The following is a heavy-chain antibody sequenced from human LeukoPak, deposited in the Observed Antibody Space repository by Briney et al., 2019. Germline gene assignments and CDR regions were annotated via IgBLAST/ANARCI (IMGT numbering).Heavy chain of an antibody. Sequence: GSLRLSCAASGFTFSSYWMHWVRQASGKGLEWVGRIRSRANNYATAYGASVTGRFTISRDDSKNTAYLQMNSLKTEDTAVFYCTRTPDFWSGYSDWGQGTLVTVSS. D-gene: IGHD3-3*01. J-gene: IGHJ4*02. V-gene: IGHV3-73*01. CDR2: IRSRANNYAT. CDR3: TRTPDFWSGYSD. CDR1: GFTFSSYW.